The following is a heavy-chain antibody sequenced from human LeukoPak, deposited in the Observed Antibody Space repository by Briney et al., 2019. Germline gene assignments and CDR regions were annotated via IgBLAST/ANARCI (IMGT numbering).Heavy chain of an antibody. V-gene: IGHV4-59*01. Sequence: SETLSLTCTVSGVSISSYYWSWIRQPPGKGLEWIGYIYYSGSTNYNPSLKSRVTISVDTSKNQFSLKLSSVTAADTAVYYCARESNGYGDYYFDYWGQGTLVTVSS. J-gene: IGHJ4*02. CDR3: ARESNGYGDYYFDY. D-gene: IGHD4-17*01. CDR1: GVSISSYY. CDR2: IYYSGST.